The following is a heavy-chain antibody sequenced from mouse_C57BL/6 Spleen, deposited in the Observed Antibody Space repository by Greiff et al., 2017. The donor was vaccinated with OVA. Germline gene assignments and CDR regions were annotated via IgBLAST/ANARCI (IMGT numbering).Heavy chain of an antibody. Sequence: VQLQQSGPELVKPGASVKISCKASGYAFSSSWMNWVKQRPGKGLEWIGRICPGDGDTNYNGKFKGKATLTADKSSSTAYMQLSSLTSEDSAVYFCTGVVAGGYWYFDVWGTGTTVTVSS. CDR2: ICPGDGDT. CDR1: GYAFSSSW. CDR3: TGVVAGGYWYFDV. V-gene: IGHV1-82*01. D-gene: IGHD1-1*01. J-gene: IGHJ1*03.